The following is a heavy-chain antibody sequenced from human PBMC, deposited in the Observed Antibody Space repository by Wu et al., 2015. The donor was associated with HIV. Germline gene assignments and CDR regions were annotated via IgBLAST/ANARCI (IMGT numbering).Heavy chain of an antibody. J-gene: IGHJ6*03. CDR3: ARDWQFQVSFGDFYMDI. Sequence: QVQLVQSGIEMKKSGASMKVSCKTSGYTFTGYYIHWVRQAPGRGLEWMGWINPDSGDTNFAQAFQTRITVTSDTSTNTVNLVLAGLQSNDTATYFCARDWQFQVSFGDFYMDIWGNGTTVIVS. CDR2: INPDSGDT. CDR1: GYTFTGYY. V-gene: IGHV1-2*02. D-gene: IGHD3-3*01.